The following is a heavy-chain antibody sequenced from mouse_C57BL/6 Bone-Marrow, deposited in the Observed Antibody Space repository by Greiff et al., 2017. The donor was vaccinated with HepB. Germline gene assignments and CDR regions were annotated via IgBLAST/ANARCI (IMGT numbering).Heavy chain of an antibody. V-gene: IGHV1-61*01. D-gene: IGHD1-1*01. CDR2: IYPSDSET. Sequence: QVQLQQPGAELVRPGSSVKLSCKASGYTFTSYWMDWVKQRPGQGLEWIGNIYPSDSETHYNQQFKDKATLTVAKSSSTSYMQLSSLTSEDSAVYYCASSHYGSSYWYFDVWGTGTTVTVSS. CDR3: ASSHYGSSYWYFDV. J-gene: IGHJ1*03. CDR1: GYTFTSYW.